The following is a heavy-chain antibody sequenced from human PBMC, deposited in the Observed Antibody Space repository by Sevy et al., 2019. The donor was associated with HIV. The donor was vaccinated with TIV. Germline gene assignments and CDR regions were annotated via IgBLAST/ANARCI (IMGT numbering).Heavy chain of an antibody. V-gene: IGHV4-34*01. CDR1: GGSISADY. CDR2: INHSGST. D-gene: IGHD3-22*01. J-gene: IGHJ4*01. Sequence: SETLSLTCTVYGGSISADYWTWIRQPPGKGLEWIGEINHSGSTDYNPSLKSRVTNSLDTSKNQFSLRLTSVTAADTAVFYCARGYDAGPLIYWGHGTLVTVSS. CDR3: ARGYDAGPLIY.